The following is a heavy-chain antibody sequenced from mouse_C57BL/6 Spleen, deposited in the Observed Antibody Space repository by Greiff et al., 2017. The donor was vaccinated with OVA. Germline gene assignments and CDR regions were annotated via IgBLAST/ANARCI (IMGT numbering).Heavy chain of an antibody. Sequence: EVHLVESGAELVKPGASVKLSCTASGFNIKDYYMHWVKQRTEQGLEWIGRIDPEDGETKYAPKFQGKATITADTSSNTAYLQLSSLTSEDTAVYYCASWDPFFDYWGQGTTLTVSS. CDR1: GFNIKDYY. V-gene: IGHV14-2*01. CDR2: IDPEDGET. D-gene: IGHD4-1*01. CDR3: ASWDPFFDY. J-gene: IGHJ2*01.